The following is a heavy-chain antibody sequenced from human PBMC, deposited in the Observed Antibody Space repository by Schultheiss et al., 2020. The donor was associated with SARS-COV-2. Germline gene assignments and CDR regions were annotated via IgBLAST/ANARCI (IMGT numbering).Heavy chain of an antibody. J-gene: IGHJ4*02. CDR2: IIPIFGTA. D-gene: IGHD6-19*01. Sequence: SVKVSCKASGGTFSSYAISWVRQAPGQGLEWMGGIIPIFGTANYAQKFQGRVTMTRDTSKNQFSLKLSSVTAADTAMYYCARRRSSGWYGDFDYWGQGTLVTVSS. CDR3: ARRRSSGWYGDFDY. CDR1: GGTFSSYA. V-gene: IGHV1-69*05.